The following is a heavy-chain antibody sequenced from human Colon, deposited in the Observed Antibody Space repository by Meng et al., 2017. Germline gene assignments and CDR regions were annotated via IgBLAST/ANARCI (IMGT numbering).Heavy chain of an antibody. D-gene: IGHD1-26*01. CDR2: VYYTGSA. Sequence: VQLQGSGPRLVMPSGALSLTCTLSGGSVSSPSYYWSWIRQTPGKGLEWIGYVYYTGSANYNPSLKRRVTISVDTSKNHFSLILTSVTAADKAVYYCARGRGSYSSIDFWGQGTLVTVSS. CDR3: ARGRGSYSSIDF. V-gene: IGHV4-61*03. J-gene: IGHJ4*02. CDR1: GGSVSSPSYY.